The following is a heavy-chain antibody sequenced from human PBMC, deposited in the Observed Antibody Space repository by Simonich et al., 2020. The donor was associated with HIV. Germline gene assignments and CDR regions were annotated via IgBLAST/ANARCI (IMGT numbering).Heavy chain of an antibody. CDR3: ARDGRKGSSTSCSDY. CDR1: GFTFSSYS. CDR2: ISSSSSYI. J-gene: IGHJ4*02. V-gene: IGHV3-21*01. D-gene: IGHD2-2*01. Sequence: EVQLVESGGGLVKPGGSLRLSCAASGFTFSSYSMNWVRQAPGKGLEWVSSISSSSSYIYYADSVKGRLTISRDNAKNSLYLQMNRLRAEDTAVYYCARDGRKGSSTSCSDYWGQGTLVTVSS.